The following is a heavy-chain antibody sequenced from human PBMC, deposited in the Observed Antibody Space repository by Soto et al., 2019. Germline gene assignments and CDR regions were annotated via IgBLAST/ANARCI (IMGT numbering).Heavy chain of an antibody. D-gene: IGHD2-15*01. V-gene: IGHV4-39*01. CDR3: ARSGGNRYCSGGSCYFAWLDY. CDR2: IYYSGST. J-gene: IGHJ4*02. CDR1: GGSISSSSYY. Sequence: QLQLQESGPGLVKPSETLSLTCTVSGGSISSSSYYWGWIRQPPGKGLEWIGSIYYSGSTYYNPSLKSRVTISVDTSKNQFSLKLSSVTAADTAVYYCARSGGNRYCSGGSCYFAWLDYWGQGILVTVSS.